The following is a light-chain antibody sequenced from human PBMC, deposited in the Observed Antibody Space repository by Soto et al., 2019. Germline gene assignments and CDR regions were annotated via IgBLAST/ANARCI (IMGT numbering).Light chain of an antibody. Sequence: DIQMTQSPSSLSASVGDRVTITCQASQDISNYLNWYQQKPGKAPKLLIYDASNLETGVPSSLSGSGSGTDFTFTISSLQPEDIATYYCQQYDNLPLTFGGGTKVEIK. V-gene: IGKV1-33*01. CDR2: DAS. J-gene: IGKJ4*01. CDR1: QDISNY. CDR3: QQYDNLPLT.